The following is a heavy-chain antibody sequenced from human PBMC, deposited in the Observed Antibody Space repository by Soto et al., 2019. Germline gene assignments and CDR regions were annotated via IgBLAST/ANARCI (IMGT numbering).Heavy chain of an antibody. D-gene: IGHD3-3*01. Sequence: QITLKESGPTLVRPTQTLTLTCSFSGLSLKTIGISVGWIRQPPGKALEWLALTYWDDDQRYSPSLKTRLTITKDASKNQVVLAMTNVDPVDTATYYCARSTSENFWSGPFDYWGPGIVVTVSS. V-gene: IGHV2-5*02. CDR3: ARSTSENFWSGPFDY. J-gene: IGHJ4*02. CDR2: TYWDDDQ. CDR1: GLSLKTIGIS.